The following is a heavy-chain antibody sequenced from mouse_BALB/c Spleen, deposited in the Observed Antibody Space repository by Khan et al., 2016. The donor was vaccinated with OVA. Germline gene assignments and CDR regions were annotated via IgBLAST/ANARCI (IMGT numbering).Heavy chain of an antibody. D-gene: IGHD1-1*01. CDR2: TNPTNGRT. V-gene: IGHV1S81*02. J-gene: IGHJ2*01. CDR1: GYTFTSYW. CDR3: ARIKKIVATYFDY. Sequence: VQLQQSGAELVKAGASVKMSCKASGYTFTSYWMHWVKQRLGQGLEWFAETNPTNGRTYYNEKFKSKATLTVAKSSSTAYMLLSGTKFEDSAVYYWARIKKIVATYFDYWGQGTTLTVSS.